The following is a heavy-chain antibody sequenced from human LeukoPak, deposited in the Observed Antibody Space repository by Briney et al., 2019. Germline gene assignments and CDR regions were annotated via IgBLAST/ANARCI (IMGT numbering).Heavy chain of an antibody. CDR2: IYHSGST. Sequence: PSETLSLTCTVSGGSISSGGYYWSWIRQPPGKGLEWIGYIYHSGSTYYNPSLKSRVTISVDRSKNQFSLKLSSVTAADTAVYYCARSGASSSSSDYWGQGTLVTVSS. J-gene: IGHJ4*02. CDR3: ARSGASSSSSDY. V-gene: IGHV4-30-2*01. D-gene: IGHD6-6*01. CDR1: GGSISSGGYY.